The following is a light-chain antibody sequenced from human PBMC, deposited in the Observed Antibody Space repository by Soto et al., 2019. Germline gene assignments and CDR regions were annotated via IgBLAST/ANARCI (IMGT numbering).Light chain of an antibody. Sequence: DNQLTQSPSSLSASVGDRVTITCPASQDISNYLNWYQQKPGKAPKLLIYDASNLGTGVPSRFSGSGSGTDFTFTISSLQPEDIATYYCQQYDNLPLTFGGGTRWIS. J-gene: IGKJ4*01. CDR1: QDISNY. V-gene: IGKV1-33*01. CDR2: DAS. CDR3: QQYDNLPLT.